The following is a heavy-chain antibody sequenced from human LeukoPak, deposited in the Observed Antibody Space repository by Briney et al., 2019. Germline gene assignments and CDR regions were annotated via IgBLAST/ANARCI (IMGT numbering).Heavy chain of an antibody. Sequence: GGSLRLSCAASGFTFSDYYMSWIRQAPGKGLEWVSYISSSGSTIYYADSVKGRFTISRDNAKNSLYLQMNSLRAEDTAVYYCARDSPVQHYYYYGMDVWGQGTTVTVSS. CDR1: GFTFSDYY. CDR3: ARDSPVQHYYYYGMDV. D-gene: IGHD6-6*01. CDR2: ISSSGSTI. J-gene: IGHJ6*02. V-gene: IGHV3-11*01.